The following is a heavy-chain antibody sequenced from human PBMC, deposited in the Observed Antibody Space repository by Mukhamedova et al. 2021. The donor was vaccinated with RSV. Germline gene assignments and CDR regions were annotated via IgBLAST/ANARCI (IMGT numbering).Heavy chain of an antibody. CDR3: ARAAMVRGVHNFDY. V-gene: IGHV3-21*01. D-gene: IGHD3-10*01. CDR2: ISSSSSYI. J-gene: IGHJ4*02. Sequence: APGKGLEWVSSISSSSSYIYYADSVKGRFTISRDNAKNSLYLQMNSLRAEDTAVYYCARAAMVRGVHNFDYWGQGTLVTVSS.